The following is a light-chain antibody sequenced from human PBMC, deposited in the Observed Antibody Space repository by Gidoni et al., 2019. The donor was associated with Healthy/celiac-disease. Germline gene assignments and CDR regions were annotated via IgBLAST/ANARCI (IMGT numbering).Light chain of an antibody. CDR2: DAF. CDR1: QSVSSY. Sequence: EIVLTQSPATLSLSPGERATLSCRASQSVSSYLAWYQQKPGQAPRLLIYDAFNRATGIPARFSGSGSGTDFTLTISSLEPEDFAVYYCQQRSNWPPYTFXXXTKLEIK. CDR3: QQRSNWPPYT. J-gene: IGKJ2*01. V-gene: IGKV3-11*01.